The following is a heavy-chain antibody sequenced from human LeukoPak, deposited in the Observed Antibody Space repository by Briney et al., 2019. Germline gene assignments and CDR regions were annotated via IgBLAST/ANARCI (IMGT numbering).Heavy chain of an antibody. J-gene: IGHJ4*02. Sequence: GGSLRLSCAASGFTFSAYSMNWVRQAPGKGLEWISYIGISSGNTKYADSVKGRFTISGDNAKNSLYLQMNSLRVEDTAVYYCARDYKYAFDNWGQGTLVTVSS. CDR2: IGISSGNT. CDR1: GFTFSAYS. V-gene: IGHV3-48*01. CDR3: ARDYKYAFDN. D-gene: IGHD5-24*01.